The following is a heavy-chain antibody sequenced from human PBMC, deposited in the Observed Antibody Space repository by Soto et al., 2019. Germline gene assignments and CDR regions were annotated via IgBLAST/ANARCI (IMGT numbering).Heavy chain of an antibody. CDR1: GFAFSSYG. D-gene: IGHD3-10*01. CDR3: TRDRSGFGELRTFDS. Sequence: RGSLRLSCAASGFAFSSYGMHWVRQAPGKGLEWGAVIWYDGSNKYYADSVKGRFTISRDNSKNTLYLQMNSLRAEDTAVYYCTRDRSGFGELRTFDSWGQGTLVTVSS. J-gene: IGHJ4*02. V-gene: IGHV3-33*01. CDR2: IWYDGSNK.